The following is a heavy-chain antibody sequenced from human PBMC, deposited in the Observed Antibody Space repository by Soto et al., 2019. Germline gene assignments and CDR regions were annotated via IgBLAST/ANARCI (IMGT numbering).Heavy chain of an antibody. CDR2: ISAYNSNT. D-gene: IGHD3-22*01. V-gene: IGHV1-18*04. CDR1: GYTFTSYG. J-gene: IGHJ3*02. CDR3: AREGDSSGYLAFDI. Sequence: GASVKVSCKASGYTFTSYGISWVRQAPGQGLEWMGWISAYNSNTNYAQKLQGRVTMTTDTSTSTAYMELRSLRSDDTAVYYCAREGDSSGYLAFDIWGQGTMVTVSS.